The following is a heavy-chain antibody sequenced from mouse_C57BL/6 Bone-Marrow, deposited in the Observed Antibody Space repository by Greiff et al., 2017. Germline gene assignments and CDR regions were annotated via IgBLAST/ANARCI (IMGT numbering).Heavy chain of an antibody. J-gene: IGHJ4*01. CDR3: ARVYYYAMDD. Sequence: VQVVESGGGLVKPGGSLKLSCAASGFTFSSYAMSWVRQTPEKRLEWVATISDGGSYTYYPDNVKGRFTISRDNAKNNLYLQMSHLKSEDTAMYYCARVYYYAMDDWGQGTSVTVSS. V-gene: IGHV5-4*01. CDR1: GFTFSSYA. CDR2: ISDGGSYT.